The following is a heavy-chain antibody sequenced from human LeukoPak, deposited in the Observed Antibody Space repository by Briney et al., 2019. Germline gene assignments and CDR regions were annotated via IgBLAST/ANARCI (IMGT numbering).Heavy chain of an antibody. D-gene: IGHD3-10*01. J-gene: IGHJ6*02. CDR3: ARGGHGSGSYPNYGNYYYYYGMDV. V-gene: IGHV5-51*01. Sequence: GESLKISCKGSGYSFTSYRIGWVRQMPGKGLEWMGIIYPGDSDTRYSPSFQGQVTISADKSISTAYLQWSSLKASDTAMYYCARGGHGSGSYPNYGNYYYYYGMDVWGQGTTVTVSS. CDR2: IYPGDSDT. CDR1: GYSFTSYR.